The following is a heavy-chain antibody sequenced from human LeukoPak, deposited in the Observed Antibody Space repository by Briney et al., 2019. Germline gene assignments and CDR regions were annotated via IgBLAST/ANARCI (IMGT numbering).Heavy chain of an antibody. J-gene: IGHJ6*02. Sequence: GGSLRLSCAASGFTVSSNYMSWVRQAPGKGLEWVSVIYSGGSTYYADSVKGRFTISRDNSKNTLYLQMNSLRAEDTAVYYCARLSTTEYYYGMDVWGQGTTVTVSS. D-gene: IGHD1-14*01. CDR1: GFTVSSNY. CDR3: ARLSTTEYYYGMDV. CDR2: IYSGGST. V-gene: IGHV3-53*01.